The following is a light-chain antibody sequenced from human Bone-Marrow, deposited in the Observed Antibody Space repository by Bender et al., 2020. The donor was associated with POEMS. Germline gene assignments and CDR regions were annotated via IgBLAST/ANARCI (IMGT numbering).Light chain of an antibody. CDR3: SSYTRSSTLVV. V-gene: IGLV2-18*02. Sequence: QSALTQPPSASGSPGQSVTISCTGTSSDVGTYNRVSWYQQPPGTAPKLMIYDVTNRPSGVSDRFSGSKSGNTASLTISGLQTEDEAAYYCSSYTRSSTLVVFGGGTKLTVL. J-gene: IGLJ2*01. CDR2: DVT. CDR1: SSDVGTYNR.